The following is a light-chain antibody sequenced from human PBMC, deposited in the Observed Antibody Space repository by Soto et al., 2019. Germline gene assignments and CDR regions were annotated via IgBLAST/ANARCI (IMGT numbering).Light chain of an antibody. J-gene: IGKJ1*01. Sequence: EIVLTQSPGTLSLSPGERATLSCRASQSVSSNYLAWYQQKPGQAPRLLIYGASSRATGIPDRFRGSGSGTDFTLTSSRVEPEDFAVYYCQQYGSSPPWTFGQGTKVEIK. V-gene: IGKV3-20*01. CDR2: GAS. CDR1: QSVSSNY. CDR3: QQYGSSPPWT.